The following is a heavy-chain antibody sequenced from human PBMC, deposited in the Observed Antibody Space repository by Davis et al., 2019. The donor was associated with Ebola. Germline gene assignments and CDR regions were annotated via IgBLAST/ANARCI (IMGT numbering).Heavy chain of an antibody. V-gene: IGHV3-73*01. Sequence: GESLKISCAASGFTFSGSAMHWVRQASGKGLEWVGRIRSKANSYATAYAASVKGRFTISRDDSKNTAYLQMNSLKTEDTAVYYCAREVRQYYYYYGMDVWGQGTTVTVSS. CDR2: IRSKANSYAT. J-gene: IGHJ6*02. CDR1: GFTFSGSA. CDR3: AREVRQYYYYYGMDV.